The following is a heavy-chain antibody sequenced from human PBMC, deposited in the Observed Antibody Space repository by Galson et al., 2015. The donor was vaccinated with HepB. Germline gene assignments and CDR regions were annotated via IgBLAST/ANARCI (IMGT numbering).Heavy chain of an antibody. CDR3: ARDLITSGHIYYYGMDV. CDR1: GGSISSGGYY. D-gene: IGHD1-20*01. J-gene: IGHJ6*02. CDR2: IYYSGST. V-gene: IGHV4-31*03. Sequence: TLSLTCTVSGGSISSGGYYWSWIRQHPGKGLEWIGYIYYSGSTYYNPSLKSRVTISVDTSRNQFSLKLSSVTAADTAVYYCARDLITSGHIYYYGMDVWGQGTTVTVSS.